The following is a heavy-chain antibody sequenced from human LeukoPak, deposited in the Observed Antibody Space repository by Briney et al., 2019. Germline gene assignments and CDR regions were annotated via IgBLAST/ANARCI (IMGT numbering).Heavy chain of an antibody. V-gene: IGHV4-34*01. CDR2: INHSGST. Sequence: SSETLSLTCAVYGGSFSGYYWSWIRQPPGKGLEWIGEINHSGSTNYNPSLKSRVTISVDTSKNQFSLKLSSVTAADTAVYYCARSDRNWNLSYWGQGTLVTVSS. CDR1: GGSFSGYY. CDR3: ARSDRNWNLSY. J-gene: IGHJ4*02. D-gene: IGHD1-1*01.